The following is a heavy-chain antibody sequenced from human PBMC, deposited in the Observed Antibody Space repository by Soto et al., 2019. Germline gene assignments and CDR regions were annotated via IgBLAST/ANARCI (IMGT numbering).Heavy chain of an antibody. J-gene: IGHJ3*02. V-gene: IGHV4-59*01. D-gene: IGHD3-10*01. CDR1: GGSISSYY. CDR2: IYYSGST. Sequence: QVQLQESGPGLVKPSETLSLTCTVSGGSISSYYCSWIRQPPGKGLEWIGYIYYSGSTNYNPSLKSRVTISVDTSNNQYSLKLSSVTAADTAVQYCARVWGGAVDIWGQGTMVTVSS. CDR3: ARVWGGAVDI.